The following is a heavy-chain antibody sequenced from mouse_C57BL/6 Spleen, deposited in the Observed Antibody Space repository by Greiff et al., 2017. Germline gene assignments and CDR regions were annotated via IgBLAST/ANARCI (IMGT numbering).Heavy chain of an antibody. V-gene: IGHV1-81*01. D-gene: IGHD1-1*01. J-gene: IGHJ4*01. CDR2: IYPRSGNT. Sequence: VKLQESGAELARPGASVKLSCKASGYTFTSYGISWVKQRTGQGLEWIGEIYPRSGNTYYNEQFKGKATLTADKSSSTAYMELRSLTSEDSAVYFCARRPLITTVVATGVDYAMDYWGQGTSVTVSS. CDR3: ARRPLITTVVATGVDYAMDY. CDR1: GYTFTSYG.